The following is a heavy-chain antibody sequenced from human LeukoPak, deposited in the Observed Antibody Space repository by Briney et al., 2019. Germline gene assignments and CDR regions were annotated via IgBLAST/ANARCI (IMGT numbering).Heavy chain of an antibody. V-gene: IGHV3-23*01. D-gene: IGHD3-22*01. CDR2: ISGSGGST. CDR1: GFTFDDYA. Sequence: PGRSLRLSCAASGFTFDDYAMHWVRQAPGKGLEWVSAISGSGGSTYYADSVKGRFTISRDNSKNTLYLQMNSLRAEDTAVYYCASHTYYYDSSGYYYTPRDAFDIWGQGTMVTVSS. J-gene: IGHJ3*02. CDR3: ASHTYYYDSSGYYYTPRDAFDI.